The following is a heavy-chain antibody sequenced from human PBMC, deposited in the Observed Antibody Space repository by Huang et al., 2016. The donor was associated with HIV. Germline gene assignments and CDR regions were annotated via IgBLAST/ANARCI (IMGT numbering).Heavy chain of an antibody. CDR2: ISPIYGTA. D-gene: IGHD3-22*01. CDR1: GGTFSSYA. J-gene: IGHJ4*02. Sequence: QVQLVQSGAEVKKPGSSVKVSCKASGGTFSSYAISWVRKAPGQGLGVRGGISPIYGTANYAQKFQGRVTITADESTSTAYMELSSLRSEDTAVYYCARARGYYDSSVSYYFDYWGQGTLVTVSS. V-gene: IGHV1-69*13. CDR3: ARARGYYDSSVSYYFDY.